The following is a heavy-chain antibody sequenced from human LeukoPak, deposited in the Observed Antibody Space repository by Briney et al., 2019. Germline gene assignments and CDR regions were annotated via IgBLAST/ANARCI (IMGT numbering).Heavy chain of an antibody. J-gene: IGHJ4*02. CDR2: MFSSGTT. CDR1: GAPIGGYS. CDR3: ARGRDNLDY. V-gene: IGHV4-59*01. D-gene: IGHD5-24*01. Sequence: PSETLSLTCTVSGAPIGGYSWSWVRQTPGKRLEWIAYMFSSGTTKYSPSLKSRVTISLDTSKNQVSLNLRTVTAADTAMYYCARGRDNLDYWGQGIHVIVSS.